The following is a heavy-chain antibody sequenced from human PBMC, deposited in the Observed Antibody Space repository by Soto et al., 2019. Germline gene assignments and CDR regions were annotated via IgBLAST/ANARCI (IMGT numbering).Heavy chain of an antibody. Sequence: GVSLRLSCAASGFTFSSTRFTFGSYSMNWVRQAPGKGLEWVSSISSSSSYIYYADSVKGRFTISRDNSKSTLYLQMNSLRPEDTAVYYCAKGWATPVAARFFDSLCQVTPVTASS. CDR3: AKGWATPVAARFFDS. J-gene: IGHJ4*02. D-gene: IGHD6-19*01. V-gene: IGHV3-21*01. CDR2: ISSSSSYI. CDR1: GFTFSSTRFTFGSYS.